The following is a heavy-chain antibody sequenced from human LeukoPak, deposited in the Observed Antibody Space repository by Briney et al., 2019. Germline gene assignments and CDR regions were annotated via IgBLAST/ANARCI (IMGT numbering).Heavy chain of an antibody. CDR1: GFTFSSCE. D-gene: IGHD5-24*01. J-gene: IGHJ3*02. CDR2: ISSIGSTT. Sequence: GGSLRLSCAASGFTFSSCEMNWVRQAPGKGLEWVSYISSIGSTTYYADSVKGRFTISRDNAKNSLYLQMNSLRGDDTAVYYCARPMGDGYNYNAFDIWGQGTMVTVSS. CDR3: ARPMGDGYNYNAFDI. V-gene: IGHV3-48*03.